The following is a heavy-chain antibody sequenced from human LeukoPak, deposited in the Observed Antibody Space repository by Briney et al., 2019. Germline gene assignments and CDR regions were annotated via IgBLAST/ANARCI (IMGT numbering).Heavy chain of an antibody. Sequence: SETLSLTCTVSGGSISTYYWSWIRQPPAKGLEWIGYIFYSGSTNYNPSLKSRVTISVDTSKNQFSLKLSSVTAADTAVYYCARVYCPNGVCYNSRGWFDPWGQGTLVTVSS. CDR2: IFYSGST. J-gene: IGHJ5*02. CDR1: GGSISTYY. CDR3: ARVYCPNGVCYNSRGWFDP. D-gene: IGHD2-8*01. V-gene: IGHV4-59*01.